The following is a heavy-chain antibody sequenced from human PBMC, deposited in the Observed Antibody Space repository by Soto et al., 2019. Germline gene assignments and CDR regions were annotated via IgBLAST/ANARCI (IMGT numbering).Heavy chain of an antibody. V-gene: IGHV4-31*03. CDR3: ASEYTYGSSFFDC. CDR1: GGSIRSAAYY. Sequence: QVQLQESGPGLVKPSQTLSLTCTVSGGSIRSAAYYWSLLRQHPGKGLERIGYISHSGSTFCTPSLKRGVIISADASKNQCSLNLFAVAAADTGVYYCASEYTYGSSFFDCWGQGALVTVSS. J-gene: IGHJ4*02. D-gene: IGHD5-18*01. CDR2: ISHSGST.